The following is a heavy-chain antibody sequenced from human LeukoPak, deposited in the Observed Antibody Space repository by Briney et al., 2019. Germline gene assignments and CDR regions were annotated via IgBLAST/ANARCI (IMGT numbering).Heavy chain of an antibody. CDR3: GRVGYSSGWYYFDY. J-gene: IGHJ4*02. D-gene: IGHD6-19*01. CDR1: GGTFSSYA. CDR2: IIPIFGTA. V-gene: IGHV1-69*13. Sequence: SVKVSCKASGGTFSSYAISWVRQAPGQGLKWMGGIIPIFGTANYAQKFQGRVTITADESTSTAYMELSSLRSEDTAVYYCGRVGYSSGWYYFDYWGQGTLVTVSS.